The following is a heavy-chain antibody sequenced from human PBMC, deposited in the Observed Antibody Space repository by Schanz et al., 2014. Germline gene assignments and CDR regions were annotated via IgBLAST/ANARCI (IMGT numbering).Heavy chain of an antibody. CDR1: GGTFSTYP. Sequence: QVQLVQSGAEVKKPGSSVKVSCQAFGGTFSTYPINWLRQAPGQGLEWMGRIIPIHGIVNYAQRFQDRVRITADKSTSTAYMELSSLRSDDTAVYYCARGRTFDYWGQGTLVTVSS. CDR2: IIPIHGIV. V-gene: IGHV1-69*02. J-gene: IGHJ4*02. CDR3: ARGRTFDY.